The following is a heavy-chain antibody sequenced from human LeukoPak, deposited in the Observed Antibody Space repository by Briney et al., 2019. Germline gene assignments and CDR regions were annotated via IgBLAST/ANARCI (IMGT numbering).Heavy chain of an antibody. CDR3: ARVVYDYVWGSYRYPHFDY. Sequence: TSETLSLTCAVYGGSFSGYYWSWIRQPPGKGLEWIGEINHSGSTNYNPSLKSRVTISVDTSKNQFSLKLSSVTAADTAVYYCARVVYDYVWGSYRYPHFDYWGQGTLVTVSS. V-gene: IGHV4-34*01. J-gene: IGHJ4*02. D-gene: IGHD3-16*02. CDR2: INHSGST. CDR1: GGSFSGYY.